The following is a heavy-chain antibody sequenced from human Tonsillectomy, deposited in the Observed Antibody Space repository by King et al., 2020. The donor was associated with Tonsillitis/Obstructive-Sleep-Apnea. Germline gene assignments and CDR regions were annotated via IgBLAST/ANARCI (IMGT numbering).Heavy chain of an antibody. Sequence: QLVQSGAEVKKPGESLKISCSGSGYSFTTYWIGWVRQMPGKGLEWMGIINPGDSYTKYSPSFQGQVTISADKFISTAHLQRSSLKASDTAMYYCARRTRYCSDVSCPDAFDIWGQGTMVTVSS. J-gene: IGHJ3*02. CDR1: GYSFTTYW. CDR2: INPGDSYT. V-gene: IGHV5-51*01. CDR3: ARRTRYCSDVSCPDAFDI. D-gene: IGHD2-15*01.